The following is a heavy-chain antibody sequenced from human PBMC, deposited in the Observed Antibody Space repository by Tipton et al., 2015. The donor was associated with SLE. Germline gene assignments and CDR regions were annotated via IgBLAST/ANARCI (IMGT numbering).Heavy chain of an antibody. D-gene: IGHD2-2*01. J-gene: IGHJ4*02. CDR1: GGSISSNSYY. Sequence: TLSLTCTVSGGSISSNSYYWGWIRQPPGKGLEWIGSIYYSGSTYYNPSLKSRVTISVDTSKNQFSLRLSSVTAADTAVYYCARGDCSSTSCLDYWGQGTLVTVSS. V-gene: IGHV4-39*07. CDR2: IYYSGST. CDR3: ARGDCSSTSCLDY.